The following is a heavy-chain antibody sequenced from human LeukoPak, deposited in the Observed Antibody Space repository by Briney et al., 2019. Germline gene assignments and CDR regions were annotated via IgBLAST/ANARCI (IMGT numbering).Heavy chain of an antibody. V-gene: IGHV4-4*07. CDR2: IYTSGST. CDR3: ARGARSSGFHYGVFDI. D-gene: IGHD6-13*01. Sequence: NPSETLSLTCAVSGGSISSYYWSWIRQPAGKGLEWIGRIYTSGSTNYNPSLKSRVTMSVDTSKNQFSLKLSSVTAADTAVYYCARGARSSGFHYGVFDIWAKGTMVTVSS. J-gene: IGHJ3*02. CDR1: GGSISSYY.